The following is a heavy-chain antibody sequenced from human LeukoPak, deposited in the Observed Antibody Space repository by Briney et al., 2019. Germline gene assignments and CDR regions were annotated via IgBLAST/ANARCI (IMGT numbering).Heavy chain of an antibody. CDR2: INHSGST. V-gene: IGHV4-34*01. CDR1: GGSFSGYY. D-gene: IGHD2-2*01. Sequence: SETLSLTCAVYGGSFSGYYWSWIRQPPGKGREWIGEINHSGSTNYNPSLKSRVTISVDTSKNQFSLKLSSVTAADTAVYYCASFERHCSSTSCYLFPGGWFDPWGQGTLVTVSS. J-gene: IGHJ5*02. CDR3: ASFERHCSSTSCYLFPGGWFDP.